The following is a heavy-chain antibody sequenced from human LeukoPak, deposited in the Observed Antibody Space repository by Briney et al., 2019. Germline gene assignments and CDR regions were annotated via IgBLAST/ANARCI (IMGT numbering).Heavy chain of an antibody. Sequence: ASVKVSCKASGYTFTGYYMHWVRQAPGQGLEWMGWINPNSGGTNYAQKFQGRVTMTGDTPISTAYMELSRLRSDDTAVYYCARELGEAGANAFDIWGQGTMVTVSS. J-gene: IGHJ3*02. V-gene: IGHV1-2*02. CDR1: GYTFTGYY. CDR2: INPNSGGT. D-gene: IGHD1-26*01. CDR3: ARELGEAGANAFDI.